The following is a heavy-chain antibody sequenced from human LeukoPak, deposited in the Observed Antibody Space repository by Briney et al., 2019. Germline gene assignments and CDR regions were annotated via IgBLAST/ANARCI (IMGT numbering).Heavy chain of an antibody. D-gene: IGHD3-10*01. CDR2: INPNSDGT. V-gene: IGHV1-2*02. CDR1: RYTFTGYY. Sequence: ASVKVSCKASRYTFTGYYMHWVRQAPGQGLEWMGWINPNSDGTKYAQKFQGRVTMTRDTSISTAYMELSRLRSDDTAVYYCARSARADYYGSGSYWGQYNWFDPWGQGTLVTVSS. CDR3: ARSARADYYGSGSYWGQYNWFDP. J-gene: IGHJ5*02.